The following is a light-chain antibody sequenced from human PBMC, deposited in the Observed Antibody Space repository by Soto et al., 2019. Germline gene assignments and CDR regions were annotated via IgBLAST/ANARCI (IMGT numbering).Light chain of an antibody. V-gene: IGKV3-15*01. CDR3: QQYNSWPRT. J-gene: IGKJ1*01. CDR1: QTVGSN. Sequence: EIVMTQSPATLSVSPGERITISCRASQTVGSNLAWYQQKPGQAPRLLIYTTSSRATGVPAKFSGSGSGTEFTLTTDSLQSEDFVLYYCQQYNSWPRTFGQGTKVDIK. CDR2: TTS.